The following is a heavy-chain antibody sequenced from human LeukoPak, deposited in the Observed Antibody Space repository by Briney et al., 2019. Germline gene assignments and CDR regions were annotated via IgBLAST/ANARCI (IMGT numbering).Heavy chain of an antibody. CDR1: GYSFTSFG. Sequence: ASVKVSCKASGYSFTSFGMNWVRQAPGQGLEWMGWINPNIGSTNYAQKFQGRVTMTTDTSTSTAYMELRSLRSDDTAVYYCARGGRWELPRPYAFDIWGQGTMVTVSS. CDR2: INPNIGST. CDR3: ARGGRWELPRPYAFDI. D-gene: IGHD1-26*01. J-gene: IGHJ3*02. V-gene: IGHV1-18*01.